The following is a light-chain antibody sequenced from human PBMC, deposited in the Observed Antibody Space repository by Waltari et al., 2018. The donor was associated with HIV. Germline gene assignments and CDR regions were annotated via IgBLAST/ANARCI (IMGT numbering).Light chain of an antibody. CDR1: DLADQY. CDR3: QSADSSDSSYV. J-gene: IGLJ1*01. V-gene: IGLV3-25*03. Sequence: SFELTQPPSVSVSPGQTARITCSGDDLADQYVYWYQQKAGQAPVLVRYKDGERPSGVPERFFAATSGTKVTLIISGVQAEDEADYYCQSADSSDSSYVFGSGTKVTVL. CDR2: KDG.